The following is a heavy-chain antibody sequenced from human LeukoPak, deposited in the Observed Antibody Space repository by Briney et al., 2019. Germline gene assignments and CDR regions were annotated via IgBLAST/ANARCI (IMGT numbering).Heavy chain of an antibody. CDR2: ITNSRRI. CDR1: GFTFSSYE. CDR3: AGQLTEHFYY. D-gene: IGHD3-3*02. J-gene: IGHJ1*01. V-gene: IGHV3-48*03. Sequence: GGSLRLSCAASGFTFSSYEMNWVRQAPGKGLEWVSDITNSRRIHYADSVKGRFTISRDDDKSILYLQMNDLRVNDTATYFCAGQLTEHFYYWGQGTHVTVAS.